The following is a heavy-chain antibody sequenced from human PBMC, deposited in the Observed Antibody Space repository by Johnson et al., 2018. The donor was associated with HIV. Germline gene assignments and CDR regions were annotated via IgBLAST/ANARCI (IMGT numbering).Heavy chain of an antibody. CDR1: GFTFSDYY. Sequence: QVQLVESGGGVVQPGRSLRLSCAASGFTFSDYYMSWNRQAPGKRLAWVSYISSSGSTIYYADSVKGRFNIPRDNAKNSLYLQMNSLRAEDTAVYYCAPAGPDAFDIWGQGTMVTVSS. CDR2: ISSSGSTI. J-gene: IGHJ3*02. D-gene: IGHD6-13*01. CDR3: APAGPDAFDI. V-gene: IGHV3-11*04.